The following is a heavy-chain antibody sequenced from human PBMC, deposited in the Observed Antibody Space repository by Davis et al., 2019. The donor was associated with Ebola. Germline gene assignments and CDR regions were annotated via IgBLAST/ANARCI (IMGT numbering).Heavy chain of an antibody. CDR3: AKFRSDDAFDV. CDR2: IYWDDDK. CDR1: GFSLSTSGVG. V-gene: IGHV2-5*02. J-gene: IGHJ3*01. Sequence: SGPTLVKPTQTLTLTCTFSGFSLSTSGVGVGWIRQPPGKALEWLALIYWDDDKRYSPSLSSRLTITKDTSKNQVVLTMTNMDHVDTATYYCAKFRSDDAFDVWGPGTMVTVSS.